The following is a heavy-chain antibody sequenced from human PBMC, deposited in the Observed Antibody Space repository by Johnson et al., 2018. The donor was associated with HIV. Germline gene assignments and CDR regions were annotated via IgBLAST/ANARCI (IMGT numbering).Heavy chain of an antibody. CDR3: ARGIMITFGGVIPNDAFDI. V-gene: IGHV3-20*04. Sequence: VQLVESGGGVVRPGGSLRLSCAASGFTFDDYGMSWVRQAPGKGLEWVSGINWNGGSTGYADSVKGRFTISRDNAKNSRYLQMNSLRAEDTALYYGARGIMITFGGVIPNDAFDIWGQGTMVTVSS. CDR2: INWNGGST. J-gene: IGHJ3*02. D-gene: IGHD3-16*02. CDR1: GFTFDDYG.